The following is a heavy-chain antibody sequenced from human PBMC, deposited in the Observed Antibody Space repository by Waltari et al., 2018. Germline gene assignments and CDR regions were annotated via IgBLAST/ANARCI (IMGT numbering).Heavy chain of an antibody. CDR1: GFTFSTYG. CDR3: ARGGGLYYNDGSGPIDY. V-gene: IGHV3-33*05. CDR2: ISCEGSKI. D-gene: IGHD3-22*01. J-gene: IGHJ4*02. Sequence: QMVESGGGVVQPGRSLRLSCEVSGFTFSTYGMHWVRQAPGKGMEWVAFISCEGSKIKYGYSVKGQLTISRDNPRLFRQRNSLTAVDTAMYFCARGGGLYYNDGSGPIDYWGQGTLVTVSS.